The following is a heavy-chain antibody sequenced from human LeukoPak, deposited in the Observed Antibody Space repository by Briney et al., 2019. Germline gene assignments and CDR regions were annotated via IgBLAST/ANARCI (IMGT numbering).Heavy chain of an antibody. J-gene: IGHJ5*02. CDR1: GGSFSGYY. CDR2: INHSGST. V-gene: IGHV4-34*01. CDR3: ARGVHWFDP. Sequence: SETLSLTCAVYGGSFSGYYWSWIRQPPGKGLEWIGEINHSGSTNYNPSLKSRVTISVDTSKNQFSLKLSSVTAADTAVCYCARGVHWFDPWGQGTLVTVSS. D-gene: IGHD3-10*01.